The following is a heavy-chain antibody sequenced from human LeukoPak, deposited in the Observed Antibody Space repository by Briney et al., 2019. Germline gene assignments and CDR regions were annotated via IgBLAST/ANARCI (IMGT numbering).Heavy chain of an antibody. CDR1: GFTFSSYG. CDR2: ISGSGGNT. CDR3: AKDWGYYYDSSGYFDY. V-gene: IGHV3-23*01. D-gene: IGHD3-22*01. J-gene: IGHJ4*02. Sequence: PGGSLRLSCAASGFTFSSYGVSWVRQAPGKGLEWVSAISGSGGNTYYADSVKGRFTISGDNSKNTLYLQMNSLRAEDTAVYYCAKDWGYYYDSSGYFDYWGQGTLVTVSS.